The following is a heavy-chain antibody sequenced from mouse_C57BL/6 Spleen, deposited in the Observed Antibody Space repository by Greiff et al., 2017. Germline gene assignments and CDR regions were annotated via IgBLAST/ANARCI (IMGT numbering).Heavy chain of an antibody. CDR3: ARSEYYGSSPYYFDY. Sequence: QVQLKESGAELVRPGTSVKVSCKASGYAFTNYLIEWVKQRPGQGLEWIGVINPGSGGTNYNEKFKGKATLTADKSSSTAYMQLSSLTSEDSAVXFCARSEYYGSSPYYFDYWGQGTTLTVSS. CDR1: GYAFTNYL. J-gene: IGHJ2*01. CDR2: INPGSGGT. V-gene: IGHV1-54*01. D-gene: IGHD1-1*01.